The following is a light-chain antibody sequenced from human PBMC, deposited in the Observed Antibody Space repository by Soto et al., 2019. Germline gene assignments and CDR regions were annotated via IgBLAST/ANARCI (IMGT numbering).Light chain of an antibody. CDR3: SSYAGINILYV. CDR1: SRDVGGYDC. J-gene: IGLJ1*01. V-gene: IGLV2-8*01. Sequence: QSALTQPPSASGSPGQSVTISCTGTSRDVGGYDCVSWYQQHPGKAPKLMMYEVNKRPSGVPDRFSGSKSGNTASLTVSGRQPEDEADYYCSSYAGINILYVFGAGTKLTVL. CDR2: EVN.